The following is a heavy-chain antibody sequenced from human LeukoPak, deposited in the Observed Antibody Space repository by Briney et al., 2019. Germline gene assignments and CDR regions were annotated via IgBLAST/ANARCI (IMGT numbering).Heavy chain of an antibody. J-gene: IGHJ3*02. CDR2: TYIGGET. Sequence: PSQTLSFTCTVSGDSISSGSYLGSWIRQPAGKGLEWIGRTYIGGETNYNPSLKSRVTISLDTSKNQISLRLSSVTAADTAVYYCARDPRGVKAILGAFDIWGQGTTVTVSS. V-gene: IGHV4-61*02. D-gene: IGHD2-21*01. CDR3: ARDPRGVKAILGAFDI. CDR1: GDSISSGSYL.